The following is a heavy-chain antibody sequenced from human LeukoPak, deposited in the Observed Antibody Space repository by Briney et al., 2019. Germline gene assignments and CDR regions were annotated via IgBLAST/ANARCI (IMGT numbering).Heavy chain of an antibody. CDR1: GDSVSSGGYY. J-gene: IGHJ4*02. Sequence: PSETLSLTCTVSGDSVSSGGYYWSWLRQPAGKGLEWIGRIYPSGNTNYNPSLKSRVTISMDTSENQFSLKLSSVTAADTAVYYCARVEATATAYFDPWGQGTLVTVSS. CDR2: IYPSGNT. V-gene: IGHV4-61*02. D-gene: IGHD5-18*01. CDR3: ARVEATATAYFDP.